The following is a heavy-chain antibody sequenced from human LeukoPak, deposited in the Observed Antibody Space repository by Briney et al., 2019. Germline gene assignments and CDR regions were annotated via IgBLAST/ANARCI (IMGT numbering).Heavy chain of an antibody. Sequence: SETLSLTCTVSGGSISSGGYYWSWIRQPPGKGLEWIGYIYHSGSTYYNPSLRSRVTISVDRSKNQFSLKLSSVTAADTAVYYCARDTVAYYYYGMDVWGQGTTVTVSS. V-gene: IGHV4-30-2*01. CDR1: GGSISSGGYY. CDR3: ARDTVAYYYYGMDV. CDR2: IYHSGST. J-gene: IGHJ6*02.